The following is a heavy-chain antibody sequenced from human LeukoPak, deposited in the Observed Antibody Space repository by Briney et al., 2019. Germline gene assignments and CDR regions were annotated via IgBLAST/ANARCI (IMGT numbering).Heavy chain of an antibody. V-gene: IGHV3-7*01. CDR2: IKQDGSEK. D-gene: IGHD5-24*01. CDR3: ARMAATSPGFPQGGAFDI. J-gene: IGHJ3*02. Sequence: PGGPLRLSCAASGFTFSSYWMSWVRQAPGKGLEWVANIKQDGSEKYYVDSVKGRFTISRDNAKNSLYLQMNSLRAEDTAVYYCARMAATSPGFPQGGAFDIWGQGTMVTVSS. CDR1: GFTFSSYW.